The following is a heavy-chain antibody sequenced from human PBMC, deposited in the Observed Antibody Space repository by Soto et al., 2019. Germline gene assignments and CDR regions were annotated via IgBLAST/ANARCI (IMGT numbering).Heavy chain of an antibody. CDR2: IRSTAYTATT. CDR3: ARGGWHGDYGISSF. J-gene: IGHJ4*02. Sequence: PGGSLRLSGIVSGFTFGDFGMSWFRQAPGKGLEWVGLIRSTAYTATTELAASVKGRFSVSRDDSKSVVYLQMNSLKTEDTAIYYWARGGWHGDYGISSFWGQGTLVTVSS. CDR1: GFTFGDFG. D-gene: IGHD4-17*01. V-gene: IGHV3-49*03.